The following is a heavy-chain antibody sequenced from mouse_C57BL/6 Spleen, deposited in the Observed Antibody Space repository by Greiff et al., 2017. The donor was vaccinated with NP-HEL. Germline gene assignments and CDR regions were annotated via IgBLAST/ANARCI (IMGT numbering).Heavy chain of an antibody. CDR1: GYAFSSSW. V-gene: IGHV1-82*01. CDR3: ASGYYYYGSSFHWYFDV. J-gene: IGHJ1*03. Sequence: VQLQQSGPELVKPGASVKISCKASGYAFSSSWMNWVKQRPGKGLEWIGRIYPGDGDTNYNGKFKGKATLTADKSSSTAYMQLSSLTSEDSAVYFCASGYYYYGSSFHWYFDVWGTGTTVTVSS. D-gene: IGHD1-1*01. CDR2: IYPGDGDT.